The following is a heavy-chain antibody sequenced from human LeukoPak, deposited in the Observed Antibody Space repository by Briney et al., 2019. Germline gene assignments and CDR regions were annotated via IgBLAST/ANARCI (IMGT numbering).Heavy chain of an antibody. CDR3: ARVYCSGGSCYSKYFQH. V-gene: IGHV3-11*04. Sequence: GGSLRLSCAASGFTFSDYYMSWIRQAPGKGLEWVSCISSSGSTIYYADSVKGRFTTSRDNAKNSLYLQMNSLRAEDTAVYYCARVYCSGGSCYSKYFQHWGQGTLVTVSS. D-gene: IGHD2-15*01. J-gene: IGHJ1*01. CDR1: GFTFSDYY. CDR2: ISSSGSTI.